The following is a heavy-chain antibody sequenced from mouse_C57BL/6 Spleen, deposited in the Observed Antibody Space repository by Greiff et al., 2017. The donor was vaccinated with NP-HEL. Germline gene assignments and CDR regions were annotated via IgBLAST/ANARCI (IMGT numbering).Heavy chain of an antibody. D-gene: IGHD1-1*01. CDR1: GYTFTSYW. V-gene: IGHV1-72*01. CDR3: ARGDLIYYYGSTPY. CDR2: IDPNSGGT. Sequence: QVQLKEPGAELVKPGASVKLSCKASGYTFTSYWMHWVKQRPGRGLEWIGRIDPNSGGTKYNEKFKSKATLTVDKPSSTAYMQLSSLTSEDSAVYYCARGDLIYYYGSTPYWGQGTLVTVSA. J-gene: IGHJ3*01.